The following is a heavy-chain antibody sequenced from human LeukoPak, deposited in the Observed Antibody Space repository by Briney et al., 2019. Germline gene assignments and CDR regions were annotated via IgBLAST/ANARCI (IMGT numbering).Heavy chain of an antibody. D-gene: IGHD3-9*01. CDR1: GFTFSNYA. CDR2: ISGSGDTT. CDR3: ARDTDYDTLRGVYGMDV. Sequence: GGSLRLSCAVSGFTFSNYAISWVRQAPGKGLEWVSSISGSGDTTYYADPVKGRFTISRDNSKNTLYLQMNSLRAEDTAVYYCARDTDYDTLRGVYGMDVWGQGTTVTVSS. J-gene: IGHJ6*02. V-gene: IGHV3-23*01.